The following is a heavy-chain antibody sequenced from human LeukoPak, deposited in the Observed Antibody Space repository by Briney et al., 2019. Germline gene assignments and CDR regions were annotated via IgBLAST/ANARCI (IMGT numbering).Heavy chain of an antibody. CDR2: IRSKAYGGTT. CDR3: TRDNDYYGSGSSNFDY. Sequence: GGSLRLSCTDSGFTFGDYAMSWVRQAPGKGLEWVGFIRSKAYGGTTEYAASVKGRFTISRDDSKSIAYLQMNSLKTEDTAVYYCTRDNDYYGSGSSNFDYWGQGTLVTVSS. CDR1: GFTFGDYA. D-gene: IGHD3-10*01. V-gene: IGHV3-49*04. J-gene: IGHJ4*02.